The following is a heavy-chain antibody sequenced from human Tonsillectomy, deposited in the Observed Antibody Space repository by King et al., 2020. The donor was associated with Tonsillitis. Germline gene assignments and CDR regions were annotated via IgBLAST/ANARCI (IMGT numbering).Heavy chain of an antibody. V-gene: IGHV4-30-4*07. CDR3: ARADSSGYFYY. CDR1: GGSISSGGYS. CDR2: SYYNGNT. Sequence: MQLQESGPGLVKPSQTLSLTCAVSGGSISSGGYSWSWIRQPPGQGLEWIGYSYYNGNTYYNPSLKSRLTISVDTSKNQFSLRLTSVTAADTAVYYCARADSSGYFYYWGQGTLVTVSS. D-gene: IGHD3-22*01. J-gene: IGHJ4*02.